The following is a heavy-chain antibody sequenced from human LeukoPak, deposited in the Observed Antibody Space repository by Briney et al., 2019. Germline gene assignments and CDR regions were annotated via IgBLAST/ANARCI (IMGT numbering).Heavy chain of an antibody. CDR1: GGSISSSSYY. CDR3: ARDARVAGTEYNWFDP. J-gene: IGHJ5*02. Sequence: SETLSLTCTVSGGSISSSSYYWGWIRQPPGKGLEWIGSIYYSGSTYYNPSLKSRVTISVDTSKNQFSLKLSSVTAADTAVYYCARDARVAGTEYNWFDPWGQGTLVTVSS. V-gene: IGHV4-39*02. CDR2: IYYSGST. D-gene: IGHD6-19*01.